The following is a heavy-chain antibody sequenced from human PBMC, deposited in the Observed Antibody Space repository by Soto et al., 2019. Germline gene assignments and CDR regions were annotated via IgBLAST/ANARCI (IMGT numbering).Heavy chain of an antibody. D-gene: IGHD6-13*01. CDR2: IIPILGIA. J-gene: IGHJ4*02. V-gene: IGHV1-69*02. CDR1: GGTFSSYT. Sequence: APVKVSCKASGGTFSSYTISWVRQAPGQGLEWMGRIIPILGIANYAQKFQGRVTITADKSTSTAYMELSSLRSEDTAVYYCATLLAAASGISDYWGQGTLVTV. CDR3: ATLLAAASGISDY.